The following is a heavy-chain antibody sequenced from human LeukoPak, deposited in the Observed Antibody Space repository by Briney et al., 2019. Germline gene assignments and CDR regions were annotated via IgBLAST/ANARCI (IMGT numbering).Heavy chain of an antibody. CDR2: VSSSGSTK. J-gene: IGHJ3*02. CDR3: ARATATYSVSPGALDM. V-gene: IGHV3-11*04. D-gene: IGHD1-26*01. Sequence: PGGSLRLSCAASGFSFSDYHMTWIRQAPGKGLEWISYVSSSGSTKYYADSVKGRFTISRGNAEKSLYLQMDNLRAEDTAIYYCARATATYSVSPGALDMWGQGIMVIVSS. CDR1: GFSFSDYH.